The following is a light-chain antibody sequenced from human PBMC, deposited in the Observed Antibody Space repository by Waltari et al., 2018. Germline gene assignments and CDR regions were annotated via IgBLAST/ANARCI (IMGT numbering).Light chain of an antibody. CDR2: DNS. J-gene: IGLJ2*01. CDR3: ATWDHSLHGVV. Sequence: QSVLTQPPSVSAAPGQQVTIPCSGGSSNIGMDFVSWYKKLPGTAPKVLIYDNSERPSGIPDRFSGSKSGTSATLGITGLQTGDEAYYYCATWDHSLHGVVFGGGTELTVL. V-gene: IGLV1-51*01. CDR1: SSNIGMDF.